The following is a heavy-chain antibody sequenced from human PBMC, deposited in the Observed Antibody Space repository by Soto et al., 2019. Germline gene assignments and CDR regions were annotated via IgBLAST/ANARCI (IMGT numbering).Heavy chain of an antibody. CDR1: GYSFTSYW. J-gene: IGHJ6*02. CDR2: IYPGDSDT. D-gene: IGHD4-17*01. Sequence: GESLKISCRGSGYSFTSYWIGWVRQMPGKGLEWMGIIYPGDSDTRYSPSFQGQVTISADKSISTAYLQWSSLKASDTAMYYCARHYLYGDDQYYYTVMAVWVQGTTVTVSS. V-gene: IGHV5-51*01. CDR3: ARHYLYGDDQYYYTVMAV.